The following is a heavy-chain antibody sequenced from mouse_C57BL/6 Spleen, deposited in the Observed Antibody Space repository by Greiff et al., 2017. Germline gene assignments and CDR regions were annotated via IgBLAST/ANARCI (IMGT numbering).Heavy chain of an antibody. J-gene: IGHJ4*01. CDR2: IYPGDGDT. CDR1: GYAFSSYW. V-gene: IGHV1-80*01. CDR3: ARSGGSSPYYYAMDY. Sequence: QVQLQQSGAELVKPGASVKISCKASGYAFSSYWMNWVKQRPGKGLEWIGQIYPGDGDTNYSGKFKGKATLTADKSSSTAYMQLSSLTSEDSAVYFCARSGGSSPYYYAMDYWGQGTSVTVSS. D-gene: IGHD1-1*01.